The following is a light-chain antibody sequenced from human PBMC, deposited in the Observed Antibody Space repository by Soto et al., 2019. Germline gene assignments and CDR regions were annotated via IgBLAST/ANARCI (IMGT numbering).Light chain of an antibody. J-gene: IGLJ2*01. Sequence: QLVLTQPPSASGTPGQRVTISCSGSSSNIGSNPVNWYQQLPGAAPKLLIHSNNQRPSGVPGRFAGSKSGTSASLAISGLQSEDEADYYCAACDDSQYGHVVFGGGTQVTVL. V-gene: IGLV1-44*01. CDR3: AACDDSQYGHVV. CDR2: SNN. CDR1: SSNIGSNP.